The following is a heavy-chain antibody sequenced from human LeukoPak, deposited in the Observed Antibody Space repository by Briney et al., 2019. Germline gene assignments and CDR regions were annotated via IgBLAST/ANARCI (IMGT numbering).Heavy chain of an antibody. CDR1: GGSFSGYY. D-gene: IGHD3-10*01. CDR3: AASLWFGIYPDY. J-gene: IGHJ4*02. Sequence: SETLSLTCAVYGGSFSGYYWTWFRQPPGKGLEWIGEFNHNWGAKYNPSLKSRVTISVDTSKNHLSLSLNSVTAADTAVYYCAASLWFGIYPDYWGQGSLVTVSS. V-gene: IGHV4-34*01. CDR2: FNHNWGA.